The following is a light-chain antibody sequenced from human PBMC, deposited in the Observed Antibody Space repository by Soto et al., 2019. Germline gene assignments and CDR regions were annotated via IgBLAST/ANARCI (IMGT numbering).Light chain of an antibody. V-gene: IGKV3-11*01. CDR1: ESIGNY. Sequence: EVVLTQSPATLSLSPGERATLSCRASESIGNYLAWYQQKLGQAPKLLIYDASHRAIGIPGRFSGDGSGTDFTLTISRLEPEDFAVYYCQWRSDWPPRLTFGGGNKVEIK. J-gene: IGKJ4*01. CDR3: QWRSDWPPRLT. CDR2: DAS.